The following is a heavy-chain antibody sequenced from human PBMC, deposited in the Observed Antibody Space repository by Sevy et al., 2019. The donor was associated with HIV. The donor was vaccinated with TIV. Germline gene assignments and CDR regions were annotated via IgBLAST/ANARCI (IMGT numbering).Heavy chain of an antibody. CDR2: MNPNSGNT. V-gene: IGHV1-8*01. CDR1: GYTFTSYD. Sequence: ASVKVSCKASGYTFTSYDINWVRQATGQGLEWMGWMNPNSGNTGYAQKFQGRVTMTRYTSISTAYMELSSLRSEDTAVYYCAGGQTYCGDFVYGMDVWGQGTTVTVSS. CDR3: AGGQTYCGDFVYGMDV. D-gene: IGHD4-17*01. J-gene: IGHJ6*02.